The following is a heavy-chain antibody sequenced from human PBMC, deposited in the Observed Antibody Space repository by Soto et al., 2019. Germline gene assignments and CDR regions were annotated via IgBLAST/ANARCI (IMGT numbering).Heavy chain of an antibody. D-gene: IGHD3-10*02. CDR2: IYWDDDK. Sequence: QITLKESGPTLVKPTQTLTLTCTFSGLSLSTSGEAVGWIRQPPGKALEWLALIYWDDDKRYNPTLKTRLTSTKDTAENQVVLALTNMDPVDTATYYCAHYVSSSPAGWFDPWGQGILVTVSS. J-gene: IGHJ5*02. CDR3: AHYVSSSPAGWFDP. CDR1: GLSLSTSGEA. V-gene: IGHV2-5*02.